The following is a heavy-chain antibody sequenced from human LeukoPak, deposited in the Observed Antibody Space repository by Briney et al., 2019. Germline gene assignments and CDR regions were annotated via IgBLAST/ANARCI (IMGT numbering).Heavy chain of an antibody. CDR1: GFTFRDYY. V-gene: IGHV3-11*01. J-gene: IGHJ4*02. D-gene: IGHD6-19*01. CDR3: TTLRTSGWYQDS. CDR2: ISSSGITI. Sequence: GGSLRLSCAVSGFTFRDYYMSWIRQAPGEGLEWVSYISSSGITIYYADSVKGLFTVSRDNAKDSLYLQMNSLRAEDTAVYYCTTLRTSGWYQDSWGQGTLVTVSS.